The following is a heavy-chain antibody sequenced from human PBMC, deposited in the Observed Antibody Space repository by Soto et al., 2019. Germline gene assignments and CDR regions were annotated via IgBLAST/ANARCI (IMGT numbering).Heavy chain of an antibody. D-gene: IGHD1-1*01. CDR2: IKQDGGEK. V-gene: IGHV3-7*01. CDR1: GFTFTSYW. J-gene: IGHJ3*02. CDR3: ARHIMGATTPNAFDI. Sequence: PGGSLRLSCAASGFTFTSYWMTWVRQAPGKGLEWVANIKQDGGEKYYVGSVKGRFTISRDNAKNSLFLQMNSLRAGDTAVFFCARHIMGATTPNAFDIRGPGTMVTVSS.